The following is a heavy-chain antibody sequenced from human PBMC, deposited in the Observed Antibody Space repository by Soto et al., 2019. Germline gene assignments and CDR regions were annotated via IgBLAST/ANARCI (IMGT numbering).Heavy chain of an antibody. CDR1: GGSISSYY. V-gene: IGHV4-59*01. CDR3: AMSYYYYYIDV. Sequence: SETLSLTCTVSGGSISSYYWSWIRQPPGKGLEWIGYIYYSGSTNYNPSLKSRVTISVDTSKNQFSLKLTSVTAADTAVYYCAMSYYYYYIDVWAQGTTVTVS. CDR2: IYYSGST. J-gene: IGHJ6*03.